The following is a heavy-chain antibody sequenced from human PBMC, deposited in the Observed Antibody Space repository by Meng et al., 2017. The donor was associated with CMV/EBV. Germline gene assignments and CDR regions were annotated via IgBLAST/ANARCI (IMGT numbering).Heavy chain of an antibody. D-gene: IGHD2-2*01. J-gene: IGHJ6*02. CDR3: ARGQSRIVVPGASVDYYYGMDV. Sequence: SVKVSCKASGGTFSSYAISWVRQAPGQGLEWMGWISAYNGNTNYAQKFQGRVTITTDESTSTAYMELSSLRSEDTAVYYCARGQSRIVVPGASVDYYYGMDVWGQGTTVTVSS. V-gene: IGHV1-69*05. CDR1: GGTFSSYA. CDR2: ISAYNGNT.